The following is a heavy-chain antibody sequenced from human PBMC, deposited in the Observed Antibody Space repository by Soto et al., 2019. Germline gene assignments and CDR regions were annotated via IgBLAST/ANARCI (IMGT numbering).Heavy chain of an antibody. Sequence: ASVKVSCKPSGYTFSTSGISWVRQAPGQGLEWVGWIRPDNGNRKSARRLQGRVTLTTDTSASTAYMELRSLTSDDTAMYYCARDTESNRYNDWGQGTLVTVSS. V-gene: IGHV1-18*01. J-gene: IGHJ1*01. CDR1: GYTFSTSG. CDR2: IRPDNGNR. D-gene: IGHD1-20*01. CDR3: ARDTESNRYND.